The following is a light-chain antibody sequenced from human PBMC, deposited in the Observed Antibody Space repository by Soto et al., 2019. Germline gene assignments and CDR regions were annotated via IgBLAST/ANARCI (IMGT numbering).Light chain of an antibody. CDR1: SSNIGGGYD. V-gene: IGLV1-40*01. CDR3: QSYDSSLSAGV. Sequence: QSVLTQPPSVSGAPGQTITISCTGSSSNIGGGYDVHWYQQLPRTAPKLLVYGNINRPSRVPDRFSGSKSDTSASLAITGLQAEDEADYYCQSYDSSLSAGVFGGGTKLTVL. CDR2: GNI. J-gene: IGLJ3*02.